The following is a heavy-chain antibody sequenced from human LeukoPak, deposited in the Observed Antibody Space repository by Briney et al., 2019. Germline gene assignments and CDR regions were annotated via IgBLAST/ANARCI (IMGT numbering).Heavy chain of an antibody. D-gene: IGHD3-10*01. CDR3: ARARSELPRITMVRSGRLVLDY. Sequence: SQTLSLTCTVSGGSISSGGYYWSWIRQPPGKGLEWIGYIYHSGSTYYNPSLKSRVTISVDRSKNQFSLKLSSVTAADTAVYYCARARSELPRITMVRSGRLVLDYWGQGTLVTVSS. CDR1: GGSISSGGYY. J-gene: IGHJ4*02. V-gene: IGHV4-30-2*01. CDR2: IYHSGST.